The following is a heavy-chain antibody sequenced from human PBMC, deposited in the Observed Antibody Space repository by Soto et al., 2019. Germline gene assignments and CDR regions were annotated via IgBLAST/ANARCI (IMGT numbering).Heavy chain of an antibody. CDR1: GFSFSSYA. CDR3: AKGSIHYSASVDN. V-gene: IGHV3-23*01. CDR2: ISARGGRS. Sequence: EVQLLDSGGGLVQPGGSLRLSCAASGFSFSSYAMVWVRQAPVKGLEWVSVISARGGRSYLADSVKARFTTSTDNSKNVLSLEMSRLIAEDTATYFCAKGSIHYSASVDNWGQGTLVLLSS. J-gene: IGHJ4*02. D-gene: IGHD1-26*01.